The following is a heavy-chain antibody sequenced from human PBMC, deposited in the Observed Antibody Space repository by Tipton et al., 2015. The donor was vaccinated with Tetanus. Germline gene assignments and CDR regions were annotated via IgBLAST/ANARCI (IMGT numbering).Heavy chain of an antibody. CDR3: ARGGKLGLGYFDL. J-gene: IGHJ2*01. V-gene: IGHV4-4*07. CDR1: GDSISSYY. Sequence: LRLSCNVSGDSISSYYWNWIRQPAGKGLEWIGRFYTTGSTIYNPPLRSRVTMSVDTSKNQFSLTLSSVTAADTAVYYCARGGKLGLGYFDLWGRGTLATVSS. D-gene: IGHD7-27*01. CDR2: FYTTGST.